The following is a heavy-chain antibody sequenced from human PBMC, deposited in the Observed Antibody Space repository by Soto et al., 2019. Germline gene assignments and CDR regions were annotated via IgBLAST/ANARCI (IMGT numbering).Heavy chain of an antibody. CDR3: VRDSRTGCSSINCYML. V-gene: IGHV4-4*02. CDR2: IWHTGRP. Sequence: SETLSLTCDVSGDSLTNNHWWSWVRQAPGKGLEWIGEIWHTGRPNYNPSLKSRVAISIDKSKNQFSLKLSSVTAADTAVYYCVRDSRTGCSSINCYMLWGQGTLVTVSS. CDR1: GDSLTNNHW. D-gene: IGHD2-15*01. J-gene: IGHJ4*02.